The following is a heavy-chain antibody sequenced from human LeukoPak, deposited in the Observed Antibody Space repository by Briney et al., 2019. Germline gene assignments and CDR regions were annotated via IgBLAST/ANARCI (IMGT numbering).Heavy chain of an antibody. D-gene: IGHD5-18*01. J-gene: IGHJ5*02. Sequence: SVKVSCKASGGTFSSYAISWVRQAPGQGLEWMGGIIPIFGTANYAQKFQGRVTITTDESTSTAYMELGSLRSEDTAVYYCASSMSVAAMVTFWFDPWGQGTLVTVSS. CDR2: IIPIFGTA. V-gene: IGHV1-69*05. CDR3: ASSMSVAAMVTFWFDP. CDR1: GGTFSSYA.